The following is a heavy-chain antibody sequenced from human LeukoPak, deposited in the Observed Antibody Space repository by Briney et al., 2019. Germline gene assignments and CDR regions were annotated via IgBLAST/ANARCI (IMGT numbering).Heavy chain of an antibody. V-gene: IGHV3-30*04. Sequence: GGSLRLSCAASGFTFSSYAMHWVRQAPGKGLEWVAVISYDGSNKYYADSVKGRFTISRDNPKNTLYLQMNSLRAEDTAVYYCRVLRYFDWLYFDYWGQGTLVTVSS. CDR1: GFTFSSYA. D-gene: IGHD3-9*01. CDR2: ISYDGSNK. J-gene: IGHJ4*02. CDR3: RVLRYFDWLYFDY.